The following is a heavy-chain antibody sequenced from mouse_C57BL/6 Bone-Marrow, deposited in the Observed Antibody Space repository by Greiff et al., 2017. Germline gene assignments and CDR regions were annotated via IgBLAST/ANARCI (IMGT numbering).Heavy chain of an antibody. CDR1: GFTFSDYG. Sequence: EVMLVESGGGLVKPGGSLKLSCAASGFTFSDYGMHWVRQAPEKGLEWVAYISSGSSTIYYADTVKGRFTISRDNAKNTLFLQMTSLRSEDTAMYYCATKVVAYWYFDVWGTGTTVTVSA. J-gene: IGHJ1*03. CDR3: ATKVVAYWYFDV. V-gene: IGHV5-17*01. CDR2: ISSGSSTI. D-gene: IGHD1-1*01.